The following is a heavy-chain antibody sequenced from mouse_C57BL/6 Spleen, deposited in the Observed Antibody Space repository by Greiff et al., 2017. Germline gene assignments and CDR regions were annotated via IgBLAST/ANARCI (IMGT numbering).Heavy chain of an antibody. Sequence: VQLQQSGAELVRPGASVKLSCTASGFNIKDDYMHWVKQRPEQGLEWIGWIDPENGDTEYASKFQGKATITADTSSNTAYLQLSSLTSEDTAVYYCTMDYGTLYAMDYWGQGTSVTVSS. J-gene: IGHJ4*01. CDR2: IDPENGDT. CDR1: GFNIKDDY. CDR3: TMDYGTLYAMDY. D-gene: IGHD1-1*01. V-gene: IGHV14-4*01.